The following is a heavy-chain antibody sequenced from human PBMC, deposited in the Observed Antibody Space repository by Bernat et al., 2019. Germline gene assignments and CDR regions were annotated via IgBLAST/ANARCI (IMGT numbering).Heavy chain of an antibody. CDR2: IYHSGSP. J-gene: IGHJ3*02. CDR1: GGSISSSNW. D-gene: IGHD1-26*01. Sequence: QVQLQESGPGLVKPSETLSLTCAVSGGSISSSNWWSWVRQPPGKGLEWIGEIYHSGSPNYNPSLKIRVTISVDKSKNQFSLKLSSVTAADTAVDYCARLNVGTSFAFDIWGQGTMVTVSS. V-gene: IGHV4-4*02. CDR3: ARLNVGTSFAFDI.